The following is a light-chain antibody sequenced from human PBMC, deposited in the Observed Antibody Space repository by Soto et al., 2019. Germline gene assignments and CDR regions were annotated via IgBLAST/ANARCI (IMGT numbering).Light chain of an antibody. CDR2: AAS. CDR1: QRINIY. V-gene: IGKV1-9*01. CDR3: QQINSYPLT. Sequence: DIPMTQSPSSLSTSVRDRVTITFRATQRINIYLNWNRQKPGKATELLIYAASTLQTGVPSRFSGSGSGTEFTLTISSLQTEDFATYYCQQINSYPLTFGGGTKV. J-gene: IGKJ4*01.